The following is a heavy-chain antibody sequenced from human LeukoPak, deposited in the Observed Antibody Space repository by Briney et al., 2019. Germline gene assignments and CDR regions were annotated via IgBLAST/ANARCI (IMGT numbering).Heavy chain of an antibody. V-gene: IGHV4-38-2*01. J-gene: IGHJ3*02. CDR1: GYSISSGYY. CDR2: IYHSGST. D-gene: IGHD2-21*02. CDR3: ARLAVCGGDCFAFDI. Sequence: PSETLSLTCAVSGYSISSGYYWGWIRQPPGKGLEWIGSIYHSGSTYYNPSLKSRVTISVDTSKNQFSLKLSSVTAADTAVYYCARLAVCGGDCFAFDIWGQGTMVTVSS.